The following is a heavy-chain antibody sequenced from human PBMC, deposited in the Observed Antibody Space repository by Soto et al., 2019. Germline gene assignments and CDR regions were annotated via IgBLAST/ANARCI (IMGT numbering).Heavy chain of an antibody. V-gene: IGHV3-30*03. J-gene: IGHJ4*02. D-gene: IGHD4-17*01. Sequence: GGSLRLSCAASGFTFSSYGMHWVRQAPGKGLEWVAVISYDGSNKYYADSVKGRFTISRDNSKNTLYLQMSSLRSEDTAVYYCRIQIRGLRFDYWGQGTLVTVSS. CDR3: RIQIRGLRFDY. CDR1: GFTFSSYG. CDR2: ISYDGSNK.